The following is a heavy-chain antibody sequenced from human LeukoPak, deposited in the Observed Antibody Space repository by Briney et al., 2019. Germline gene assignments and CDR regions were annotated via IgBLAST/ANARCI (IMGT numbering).Heavy chain of an antibody. CDR1: GFTFSSHA. J-gene: IGHJ4*02. V-gene: IGHV3-30*04. CDR3: ARVPAAGHFDY. D-gene: IGHD2-2*01. Sequence: SGRSLRLSCAASGFTFSSHAMHWVRQAPGKGLEWVAVISYDGSINYYADSVKGRFTISRDNSRNTLYLQMNSLRGADTAVYFCARVPAAGHFDYWGQGTLVTVSS. CDR2: ISYDGSIN.